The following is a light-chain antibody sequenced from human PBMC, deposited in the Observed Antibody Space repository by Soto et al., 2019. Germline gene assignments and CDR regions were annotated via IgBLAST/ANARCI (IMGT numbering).Light chain of an antibody. CDR1: QNTGNW. V-gene: IGKV1-5*03. CDR3: QQYNTWA. CDR2: RAS. Sequence: IQMTPSPSTLSASVGDRVTITCRASQNTGNWLAWYQQKPGRAPKLLIYRASTLQIGVPSRFSGSGSGTEFTLTISSLQPDDFGPYFCQQYNTWAFGQGTEVEVK. J-gene: IGKJ1*01.